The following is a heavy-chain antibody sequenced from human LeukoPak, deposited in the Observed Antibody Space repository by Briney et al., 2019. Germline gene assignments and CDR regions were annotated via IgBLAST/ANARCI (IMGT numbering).Heavy chain of an antibody. CDR1: GYTFTGYY. J-gene: IGHJ5*02. V-gene: IGHV1-2*02. D-gene: IGHD2-21*01. CDR2: INPNSGGT. CDR3: ARDIVVPSADWFDP. Sequence: GASVKVSCKASGYTFTGYYMHWVRQAPGQGLDWMGWINPNSGGTNYAQKFQGRVTMTRDTSIRTAYMELSRLRPDDTAVYYCARDIVVPSADWFDPWGQGTLVTVSS.